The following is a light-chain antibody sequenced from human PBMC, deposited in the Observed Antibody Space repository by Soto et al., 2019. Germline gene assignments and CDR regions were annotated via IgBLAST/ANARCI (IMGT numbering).Light chain of an antibody. Sequence: DIQMNQSPSSLSASVGDSVTITCKGRQDISNYLKWYQQKPGKAPKLLIYDASNLETGVPSRFSVSVSGTDCTFTVSCLKNEDIATYDRQQYDNLTPTFRPGTKVDIK. V-gene: IGKV1-33*01. CDR3: QQYDNLTPT. J-gene: IGKJ3*01. CDR1: QDISNY. CDR2: DAS.